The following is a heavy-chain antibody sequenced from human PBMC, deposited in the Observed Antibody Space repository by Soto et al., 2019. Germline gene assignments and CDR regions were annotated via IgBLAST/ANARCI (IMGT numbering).Heavy chain of an antibody. J-gene: IGHJ6*02. D-gene: IGHD2-15*01. CDR1: GFTFSSYA. CDR3: AGTVVTSEHFYYYYGMDV. V-gene: IGHV3-23*01. Sequence: PGGSLRLSCAASGFTFSSYAMSWVRQAPGKGLEWVSAISGSGGSTYYADSVKGRFTISRDNSKNTLYLQMNSLRAEDTAVYYCAGTVVTSEHFYYYYGMDVWGQGTTVTVSS. CDR2: ISGSGGST.